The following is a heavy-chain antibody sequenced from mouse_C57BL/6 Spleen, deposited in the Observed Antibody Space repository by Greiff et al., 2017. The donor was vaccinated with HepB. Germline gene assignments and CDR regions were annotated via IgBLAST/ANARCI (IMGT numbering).Heavy chain of an antibody. V-gene: IGHV5-17*01. CDR1: GFTFSDYG. J-gene: IGHJ1*03. Sequence: EVKVVESGGGLVKPGGSLKLSCAASGFTFSDYGMHWVRQAPEKGLEWVAYISSGSSTIYYADTVKGRFTISRDNAKNTLFLQMTSLRSEDTAMYDCAREGRYGYVDVWGTATTVTVSS. CDR2: ISSGSSTI. CDR3: AREGRYGYVDV. D-gene: IGHD3-3*01.